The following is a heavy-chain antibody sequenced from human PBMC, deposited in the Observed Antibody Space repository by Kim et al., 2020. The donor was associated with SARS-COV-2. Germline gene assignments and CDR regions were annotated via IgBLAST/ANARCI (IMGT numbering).Heavy chain of an antibody. Sequence: SVKVSCKASGGTFSSYAISWVRQAPGQGLEWMGGIIPIFGTANYAQKFQGRVTITADESTSTAYMELSSLRSEDTAVYYCAREDYYDSSGYPVYWGQGTLVTVSS. V-gene: IGHV1-69*13. D-gene: IGHD3-22*01. CDR2: IIPIFGTA. CDR3: AREDYYDSSGYPVY. J-gene: IGHJ4*02. CDR1: GGTFSSYA.